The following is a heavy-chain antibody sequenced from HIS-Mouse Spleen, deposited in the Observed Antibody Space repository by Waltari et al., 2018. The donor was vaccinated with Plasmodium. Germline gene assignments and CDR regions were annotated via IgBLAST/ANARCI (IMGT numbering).Heavy chain of an antibody. CDR3: ARDPKQLGSAFDI. CDR1: GYTFTGYF. CDR2: VNPNSGGP. D-gene: IGHD7-27*01. V-gene: IGHV1-2*02. J-gene: IGHJ3*02. Sequence: QVQLVQSGAEVKKPGASVKVSCKASGYTFTGYFMHWVRQPPGQGLEWMGWVNPNSGGPNYPQRFQARVTMTRDTSISTAYMALGRLRSDDTAVYYCARDPKQLGSAFDIWGQGTMVTVSS.